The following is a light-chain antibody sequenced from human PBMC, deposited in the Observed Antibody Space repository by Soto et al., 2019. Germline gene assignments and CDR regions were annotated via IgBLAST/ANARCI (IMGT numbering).Light chain of an antibody. CDR2: GAS. CDR3: QQYGTSPRT. V-gene: IGKV3-20*01. J-gene: IGKJ1*01. CDR1: QSISSSH. Sequence: EIVSTQSPGTLSLSQGERVTLSCRASQSISSSHLAWYQQKPGQAPRLLIYGASNRATGIPDRFSGSGSGTDFTLTISRLGPEDFAVYYCQQYGTSPRTFGQGTKVEIK.